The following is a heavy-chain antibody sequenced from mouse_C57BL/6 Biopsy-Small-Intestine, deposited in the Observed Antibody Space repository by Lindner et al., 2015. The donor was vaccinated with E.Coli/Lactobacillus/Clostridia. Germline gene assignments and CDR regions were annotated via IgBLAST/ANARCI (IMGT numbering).Heavy chain of an antibody. D-gene: IGHD2-2*01. V-gene: IGHV1-81*01. CDR2: IYPRSGRT. Sequence: VQLQESGAELARPGASVKLSCKASGYTFTSYDISWVKQRPGQGLEWIGEIYPRSGRTYYNEKFKGKATLTADKSSSTAYMELRSLTSEDSAVYFCARPPLWLRHMDYWGQGTSVTVSS. CDR3: ARPPLWLRHMDY. J-gene: IGHJ4*01. CDR1: GYTFTSYD.